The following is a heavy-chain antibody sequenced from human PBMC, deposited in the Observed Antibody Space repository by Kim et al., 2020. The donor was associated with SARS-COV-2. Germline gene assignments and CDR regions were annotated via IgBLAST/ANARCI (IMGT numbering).Heavy chain of an antibody. CDR3: AICNSPDYYGMDV. V-gene: IGHV1-2*06. J-gene: IGHJ6*02. D-gene: IGHD4-4*01. CDR2: INPNSGDT. Sequence: ASVKVSCKASGYTFTGYYMHWVRQAPGQGLEWMGRINPNSGDTISARKFQGRVTMTRDTSISTAYMELSRLRSDETAVYYCAICNSPDYYGMDVWGHGTT. CDR1: GYTFTGYY.